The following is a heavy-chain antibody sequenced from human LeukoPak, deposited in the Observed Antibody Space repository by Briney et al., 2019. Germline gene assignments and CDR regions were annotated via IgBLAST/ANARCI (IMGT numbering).Heavy chain of an antibody. J-gene: IGHJ4*02. V-gene: IGHV3-23*01. D-gene: IGHD3-9*01. Sequence: GWSLRLSCAASGFTFSSYAMSWVRQAPGKGLEWVSAISGSGGSTYYADSVKGRFTISRDNSKNTLYLQMNSLRAEDTAVYYCAKAGYDILTGYYSFDYWGQGTLVTVSS. CDR1: GFTFSSYA. CDR2: ISGSGGST. CDR3: AKAGYDILTGYYSFDY.